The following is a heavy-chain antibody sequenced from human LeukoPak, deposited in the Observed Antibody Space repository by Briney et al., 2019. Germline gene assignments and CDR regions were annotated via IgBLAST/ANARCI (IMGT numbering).Heavy chain of an antibody. J-gene: IGHJ4*02. D-gene: IGHD6-19*01. CDR2: IYHSGST. CDR3: AGGIAVAGKVEY. V-gene: IGHV4-34*01. CDR1: GGSFSGYY. Sequence: SETLSLTCAVYGGSFSGYYWSWIRQPPGKGLEWIGEIYHSGSTNYNPSLKSRVTISVDKSKNQFSLKLSSVTAADTAVYYCAGGIAVAGKVEYWGQGTLVTVSS.